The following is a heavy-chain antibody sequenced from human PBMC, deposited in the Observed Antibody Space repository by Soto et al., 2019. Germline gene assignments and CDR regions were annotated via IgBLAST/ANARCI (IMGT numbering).Heavy chain of an antibody. CDR3: ARAVAGQVRSAWTWLDY. D-gene: IGHD1-1*01. Sequence: GGSLTLSSHVSGFTFIEYDMHWVRQAPGKGLEWVAAIPSDGSAPHYADSVKGRFSISRDNSKNTLSLQITSLRPEDAALYYCARAVAGQVRSAWTWLDYWGQGTLVTVSS. V-gene: IGHV3-30-3*01. CDR1: GFTFIEYD. CDR2: IPSDGSAP. J-gene: IGHJ4*02.